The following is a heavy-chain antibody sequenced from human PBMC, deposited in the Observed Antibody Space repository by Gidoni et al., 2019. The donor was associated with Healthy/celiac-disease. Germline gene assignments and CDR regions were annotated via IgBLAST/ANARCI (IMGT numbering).Heavy chain of an antibody. CDR3: AREAVTGDSLSVEYYFDY. Sequence: QVQLVQSGAEVKKPGSSVKVSCKASGGTFSSYAISWVRQAPGQGLEWMGGIIPIFGTANYAQKFQGRVTITADESTSTAYMELSSLRSEDTAVYYCAREAVTGDSLSVEYYFDYWGQGTLVTVSS. CDR2: IIPIFGTA. V-gene: IGHV1-69*01. CDR1: GGTFSSYA. J-gene: IGHJ4*02. D-gene: IGHD7-27*01.